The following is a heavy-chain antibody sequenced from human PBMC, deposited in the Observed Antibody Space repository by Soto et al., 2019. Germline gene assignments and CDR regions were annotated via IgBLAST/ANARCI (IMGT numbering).Heavy chain of an antibody. D-gene: IGHD1-1*01. CDR1: DYAFTTYG. V-gene: IGHV1-18*01. J-gene: IGHJ4*02. Sequence: QVHLVQSGAEVKKPGASVKVSCKGSDYAFTTYGITWVRQAPGQGLEWMGWISAHNGNTNYAQKRQGRVTVTRDASTSTASRELRSLRSDDTAVYYCARGRYGDYWGQGALVTVSS. CDR2: ISAHNGNT. CDR3: ARGRYGDY.